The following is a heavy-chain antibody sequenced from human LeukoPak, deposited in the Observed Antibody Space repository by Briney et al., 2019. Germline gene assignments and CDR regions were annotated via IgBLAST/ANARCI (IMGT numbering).Heavy chain of an antibody. CDR3: ARLGAGDYGRRYYYYYMDV. Sequence: PSETLSLTCTVSGYSISSGYYWGWIRQPPGKGLEWIGSIYHSGSTYYNPSLKSRVTISVDTSKNQFSLKLSSVTAADTAVYYCARLGAGDYGRRYYYYYMDVWGKGTTVTISS. CDR2: IYHSGST. J-gene: IGHJ6*03. D-gene: IGHD4-17*01. V-gene: IGHV4-38-2*02. CDR1: GYSISSGYY.